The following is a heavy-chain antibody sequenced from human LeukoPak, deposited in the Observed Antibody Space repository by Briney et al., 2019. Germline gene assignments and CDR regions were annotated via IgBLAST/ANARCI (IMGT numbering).Heavy chain of an antibody. Sequence: SETLSLTCAAYGGPFSGYYWSWIRQPPGKGLEWIGEINHSGSTNYNTSLKSRVTISVDTSKNQFSLKLSSVTAADTAVYYCARSVAAAGTVYWGQGTLVTVSS. V-gene: IGHV4-34*01. CDR2: INHSGST. CDR3: ARSVAAAGTVY. J-gene: IGHJ4*02. D-gene: IGHD6-13*01. CDR1: GGPFSGYY.